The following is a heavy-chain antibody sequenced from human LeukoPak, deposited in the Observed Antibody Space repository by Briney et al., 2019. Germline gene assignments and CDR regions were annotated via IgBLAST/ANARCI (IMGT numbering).Heavy chain of an antibody. D-gene: IGHD3-16*01. V-gene: IGHV1-2*04. Sequence: ASVKVSCKASGYTFTSYDINWVRQATGQGLEWMGWINPNSGGTNYAQKFQGWVTMTRDTSISTAYMELSRLRSDDTAVYYCARADVQGAFDIWGQGTKVTVSS. J-gene: IGHJ3*02. CDR1: GYTFTSYD. CDR2: INPNSGGT. CDR3: ARADVQGAFDI.